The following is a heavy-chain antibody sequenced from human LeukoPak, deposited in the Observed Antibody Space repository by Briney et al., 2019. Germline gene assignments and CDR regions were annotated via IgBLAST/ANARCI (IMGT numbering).Heavy chain of an antibody. CDR2: IYYSGST. Sequence: SETLSLTCTVSGGSINSSSYYWGWIRQPPGKGLEWIGSIYYSGSTYYNPSLKSRVTISVDSSKNQFSLQLNSVTPEDTAVYYCARNVRLGSGELSFAPFKNWFDPWGQGTLVTVSS. CDR3: ARNVRLGSGELSFAPFKNWFDP. D-gene: IGHD3-16*02. V-gene: IGHV4-39*07. J-gene: IGHJ5*02. CDR1: GGSINSSSYY.